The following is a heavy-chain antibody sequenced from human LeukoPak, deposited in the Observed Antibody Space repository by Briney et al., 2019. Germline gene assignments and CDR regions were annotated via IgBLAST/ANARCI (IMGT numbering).Heavy chain of an antibody. Sequence: ASVKVSCKASGGTFISYAISWVRQAPGQGLEWMGGIIPIFGTANYAQKFQGRVTITADESTSTAYMELSSLGSEDTAVYYCARGGAYYDSSGYPNTFDYWGQGTLVTVSS. CDR3: ARGGAYYDSSGYPNTFDY. V-gene: IGHV1-69*13. CDR1: GGTFISYA. J-gene: IGHJ4*02. CDR2: IIPIFGTA. D-gene: IGHD3-22*01.